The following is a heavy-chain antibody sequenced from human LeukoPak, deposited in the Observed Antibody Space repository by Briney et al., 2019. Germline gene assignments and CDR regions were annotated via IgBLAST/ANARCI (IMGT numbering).Heavy chain of an antibody. Sequence: GGSLRLSCAASGFTYSSNGMHWVRQPPGKGLEWVAVTYYDASKKFYGDSVKGRFTISRDNSKNTLYLEMNSLRAEDTAMYYCTRDWQYDYWGQGTLVTVSS. J-gene: IGHJ4*02. CDR3: TRDWQYDY. CDR2: TYYDASKK. CDR1: GFTYSSNG. V-gene: IGHV3-33*01.